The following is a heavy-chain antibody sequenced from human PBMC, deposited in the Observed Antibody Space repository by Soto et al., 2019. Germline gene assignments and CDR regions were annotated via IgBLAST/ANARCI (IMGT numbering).Heavy chain of an antibody. CDR1: GFTFSNCA. CDR2: ISGTGRTT. CDR3: AKGNTSGWYFFDY. J-gene: IGHJ4*02. Sequence: PXGWLGRPCEVSGFTFSNCAMSWVRQAPGKGLEWVSGISGTGRTTFYADSVKDRFTISRDNPKNTAYLEMTSLRAEDTAVYYCAKGNTSGWYFFDYWGQGTLVTVSS. D-gene: IGHD6-19*01. V-gene: IGHV3-23*01.